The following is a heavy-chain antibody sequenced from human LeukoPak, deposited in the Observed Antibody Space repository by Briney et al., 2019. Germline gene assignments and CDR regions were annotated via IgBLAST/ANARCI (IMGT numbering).Heavy chain of an antibody. CDR1: GFTFSNYW. Sequence: GESLRLSCAASGFTFSNYWMHWVRQAPGKGLVWVSRIKSDGSTNYADSVKGRFTISRDNAKNTVSLQMNSLRVEDTGVYYCARAPSEIGGYYPEYFRHWGQGTLVTVSS. CDR2: IKSDGST. J-gene: IGHJ1*01. CDR3: ARAPSEIGGYYPEYFRH. V-gene: IGHV3-74*01. D-gene: IGHD3-22*01.